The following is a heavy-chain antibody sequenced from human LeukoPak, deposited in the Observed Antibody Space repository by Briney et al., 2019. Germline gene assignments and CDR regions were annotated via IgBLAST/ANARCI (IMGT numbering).Heavy chain of an antibody. CDR3: ARGGRGVSMVRGVIFYYMDV. Sequence: ASVKVSCKASGGTFSSYAISWVRQATGQGLEWMGWMNPNSGNTGYAQKFQGRVTITRNTSISTAYMELSSLRSEDTAVYYCARGGRGVSMVRGVIFYYMDVWGKGTTVTVSS. D-gene: IGHD3-10*01. V-gene: IGHV1-8*03. CDR2: MNPNSGNT. CDR1: GGTFSSYA. J-gene: IGHJ6*03.